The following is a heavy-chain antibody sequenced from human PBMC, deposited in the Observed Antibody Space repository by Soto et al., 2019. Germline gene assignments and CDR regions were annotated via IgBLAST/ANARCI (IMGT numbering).Heavy chain of an antibody. CDR3: ARAVGDPLYYLDY. V-gene: IGHV4-59*08. Sequence: QVQLQESGPGLVRPSETLSLTCTVSSDSISSYYWIWIRQSPGKGLEWIGYTDYSGNTNYNPSLKRQVTISGDTSKNQFSLRLSSVTAADTAVYYCARAVGDPLYYLDYWGQGTLVTVSS. D-gene: IGHD6-19*01. J-gene: IGHJ4*02. CDR1: SDSISSYY. CDR2: TDYSGNT.